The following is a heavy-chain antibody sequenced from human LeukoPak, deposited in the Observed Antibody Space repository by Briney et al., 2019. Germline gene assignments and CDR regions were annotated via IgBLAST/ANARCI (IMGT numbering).Heavy chain of an antibody. D-gene: IGHD1-26*01. J-gene: IGHJ4*02. Sequence: GGSLRLSCAASGFTFSSYSMSWVRQAPGKGLEWVSVIYSGGSTYYADSVKGRFTISRDNSKNTLYLQMNSLRAEDTAVYYCARDRTMGAMDWGQGTLVTVSS. CDR1: GFTFSSYS. CDR2: IYSGGST. V-gene: IGHV3-66*01. CDR3: ARDRTMGAMD.